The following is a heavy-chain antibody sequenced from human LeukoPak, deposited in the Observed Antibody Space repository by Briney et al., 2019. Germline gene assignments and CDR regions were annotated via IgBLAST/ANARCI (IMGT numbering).Heavy chain of an antibody. CDR3: ARGSEWLVGFYDY. CDR1: GGSISSYY. Sequence: SETLSLTCTVSGGSISSYYWSWIRQPPGKGLEWIGYIYYSGSTNYNPSLKSRVTISVDTSKNQFSPKLSSVTAADTAVYYCARGSEWLVGFYDYWGQGTLVTVSS. D-gene: IGHD6-19*01. J-gene: IGHJ4*02. V-gene: IGHV4-59*01. CDR2: IYYSGST.